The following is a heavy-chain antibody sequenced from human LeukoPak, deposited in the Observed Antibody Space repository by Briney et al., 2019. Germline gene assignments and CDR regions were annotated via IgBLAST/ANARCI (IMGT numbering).Heavy chain of an antibody. Sequence: GGSLRLSCAASGFTFTDYTMNWVRQAPGKGLEWVSSITSTSTYIYYADSVKGRFTISRDNAKNSLYLQMNGLRADDTAVYYCARDSPTCTMQYWGQGTLVTVS. J-gene: IGHJ4*02. CDR2: ITSTSTYI. V-gene: IGHV3-21*01. CDR3: ARDSPTCTMQY. D-gene: IGHD2-8*01. CDR1: GFTFTDYT.